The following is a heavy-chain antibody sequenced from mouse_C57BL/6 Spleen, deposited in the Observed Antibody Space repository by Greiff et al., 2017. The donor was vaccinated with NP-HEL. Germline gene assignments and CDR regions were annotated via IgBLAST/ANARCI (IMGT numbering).Heavy chain of an antibody. J-gene: IGHJ3*01. CDR3: ARLDDYDGEFAD. CDR1: GYTFTSYW. V-gene: IGHV1-69*02. D-gene: IGHD2-4*01. CDR2: IDPSDSDT. Sequence: QVQLQQPGAELVKPGASVKLSCKASGYTFTSYWMHWVKQRPGQGLEWIGEIDPSDSDTNYNQKFKGKATLTVDKSSSTAYMQLSSLTSEDSAVYYYARLDDYDGEFADWGKGTLVTVSA.